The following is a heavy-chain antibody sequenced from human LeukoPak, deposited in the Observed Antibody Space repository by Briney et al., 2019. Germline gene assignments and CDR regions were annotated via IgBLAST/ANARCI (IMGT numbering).Heavy chain of an antibody. CDR1: GGSISSSSYY. Sequence: PSETLSLTCTVSGGSISSSSYYWGWIRQPPGKGLEWIGSIYYSGSTYYNPSLKSRVTISVDTSKNQFSLKLSSVTAADTAVYYCAGHESDYGDYAPWFDPWGQGTLVTVSS. CDR2: IYYSGST. V-gene: IGHV4-39*01. D-gene: IGHD4-17*01. J-gene: IGHJ5*02. CDR3: AGHESDYGDYAPWFDP.